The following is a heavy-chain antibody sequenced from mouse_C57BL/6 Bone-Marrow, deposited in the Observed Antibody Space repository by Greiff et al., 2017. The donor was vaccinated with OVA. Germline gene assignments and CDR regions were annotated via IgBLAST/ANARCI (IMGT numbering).Heavy chain of an antibody. Sequence: LVESGAELVRPGASVKLSCKASGYTFTDYYINWVKQRPGQGLEWIARIYPGSGNTYYNEKFKGKATLTAEKASSTAYMQLSSLTSEDSAVYFCARGTAAQAPFAYWGQGTLVTVSA. CDR2: IYPGSGNT. J-gene: IGHJ3*01. V-gene: IGHV1-76*01. CDR1: GYTFTDYY. D-gene: IGHD3-2*02. CDR3: ARGTAAQAPFAY.